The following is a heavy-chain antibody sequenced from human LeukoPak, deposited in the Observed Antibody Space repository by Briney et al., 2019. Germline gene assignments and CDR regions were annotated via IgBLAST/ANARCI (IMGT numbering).Heavy chain of an antibody. D-gene: IGHD3-22*01. CDR2: ISSSGSTI. J-gene: IGHJ3*02. CDR3: ARTRSGYYYPDAFDI. V-gene: IGHV3-11*01. CDR1: GFTFSDYY. Sequence: GGSLRLSCAASGFTFSDYYMSWIRQAPGKGLEWVSYISSSGSTIYYADSVKGRFTISRDNAKNSLYLQMNSLRAEDTAVYYCARTRSGYYYPDAFDIWGRGTMVTVSS.